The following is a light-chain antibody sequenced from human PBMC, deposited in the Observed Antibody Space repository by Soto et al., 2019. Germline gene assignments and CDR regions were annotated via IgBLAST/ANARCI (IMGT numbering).Light chain of an antibody. V-gene: IGKV3-20*01. CDR2: AST. CDR1: QSVSSNH. Sequence: EIVVTQSPGTLSLSPGERATLSCRDSQSVSSNHLAWYQQKPGQAPRLLIFASTGRPAVIPDRFSGSGSGTDFTLTISRLEPEDSAMYYCQQYGSSPYTFGQGTKVEIK. CDR3: QQYGSSPYT. J-gene: IGKJ2*01.